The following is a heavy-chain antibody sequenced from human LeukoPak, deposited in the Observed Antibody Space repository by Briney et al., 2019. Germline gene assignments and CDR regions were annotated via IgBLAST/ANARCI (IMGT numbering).Heavy chain of an antibody. Sequence: SETLSLTCTVSGGTISSHYWSWIRQPPGKGLEWIGYIYYGGSTNYNPSLKSRVTVSVDTSKNQFSLKLSTVTAADTAVYYCGKLALYSSGWFLFNYWGQGTLVTVSS. D-gene: IGHD6-19*01. J-gene: IGHJ4*02. V-gene: IGHV4-59*11. CDR2: IYYGGST. CDR3: GKLALYSSGWFLFNY. CDR1: GGTISSHY.